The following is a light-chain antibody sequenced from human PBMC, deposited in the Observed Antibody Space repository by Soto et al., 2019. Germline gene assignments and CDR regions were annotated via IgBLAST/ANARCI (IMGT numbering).Light chain of an antibody. Sequence: IVFTQSACTVSLCPGERATLSWRASRSISSNLAWYQQKPGQAPRLLMFRTSSRATGFPARFSGSGSGTEFNLTISSLQSEDFGVYYCQQYNNWRGTFGQGTRLEIK. J-gene: IGKJ5*01. CDR2: RTS. CDR3: QQYNNWRGT. CDR1: RSISSN. V-gene: IGKV3-15*01.